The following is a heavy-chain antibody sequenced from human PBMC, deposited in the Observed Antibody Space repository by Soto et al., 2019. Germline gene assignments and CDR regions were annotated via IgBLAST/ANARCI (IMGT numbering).Heavy chain of an antibody. D-gene: IGHD6-19*01. J-gene: IGHJ6*02. Sequence: RRLSTAALGLTCRLHGMHGGRRALGTGLEWVAVISYDGSNKYYADSVKGRFTISRDNSKNTLYLQMNSLRAEDTAVYYCAKDQGFAMGSGWFHGYYYYGMDVWGQGT. V-gene: IGHV3-30*18. CDR3: AKDQGFAMGSGWFHGYYYYGMDV. CDR2: ISYDGSNK. CDR1: GLTCRLHG.